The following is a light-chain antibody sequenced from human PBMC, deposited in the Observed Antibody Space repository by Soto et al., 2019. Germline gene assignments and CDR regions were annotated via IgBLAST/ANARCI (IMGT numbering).Light chain of an antibody. V-gene: IGKV1-39*01. J-gene: IGKJ3*01. CDR1: QSISNY. CDR2: AAS. CDR3: QESYNPLTFT. Sequence: DIQMTQSPSSLSASVGDRVTITCRASQSISNYLNWYQQKPGKAPKLLIFAASNLQSGVPSRFSGSGSGTDFTLTISSLQPEDFATYYCQESYNPLTFTLGPGTKVDIK.